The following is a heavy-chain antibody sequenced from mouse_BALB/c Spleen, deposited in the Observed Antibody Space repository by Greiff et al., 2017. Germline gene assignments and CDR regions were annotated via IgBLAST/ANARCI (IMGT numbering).Heavy chain of an antibody. CDR1: GYNFTSYW. V-gene: IGHV1-55*01. CDR2: IYPGSGST. CDR3: ARSGGSSLDYYAMDY. J-gene: IGHJ4*01. Sequence: QVQLKQPGAELVKPGTSVKLSCKASGYNFTSYWINWVKLRPGQGLEWIGDIYPGSGSTNYNEKFKSKATLTVDTSSSTAYMQLSSLASEDSALYYCARSGGSSLDYYAMDYWGQGTSVTVSS. D-gene: IGHD1-1*01.